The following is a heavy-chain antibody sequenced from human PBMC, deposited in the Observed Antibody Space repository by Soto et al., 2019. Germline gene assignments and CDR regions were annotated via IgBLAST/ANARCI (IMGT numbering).Heavy chain of an antibody. V-gene: IGHV3-64D*06. CDR1: GFTFSSYA. D-gene: IGHD5-12*01. CDR3: VKDQGGYSGYVFDY. J-gene: IGHJ4*02. CDR2: ISSNGGST. Sequence: GGSLRLSCSASGFTFSSYAMYWVRQAPGKGLEYVSAISSNGGSTYYADSVKGRFTISRDNSKNTLYLQMSSLRAEDTAVYYYVKDQGGYSGYVFDYWGQGTLVTVSS.